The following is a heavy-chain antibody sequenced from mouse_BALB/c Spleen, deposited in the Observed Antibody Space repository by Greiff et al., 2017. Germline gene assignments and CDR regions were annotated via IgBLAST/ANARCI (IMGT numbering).Heavy chain of an antibody. D-gene: IGHD1-1*01. J-gene: IGHJ2*01. CDR3: ARTIYYYGSSYFYFDY. V-gene: IGHV1-84*02. CDR2: IYPGSGNT. CDR1: GYTFTDYY. Sequence: QVQLQQSGPELVKPGASVKISCKASGYTFTDYYINWVKQKPGQGLEWIGWIYPGSGNTKYNEKFKGKATLTVDTSSSTAYMQLSSLTSEDTAVYFCARTIYYYGSSYFYFDYWGQGTTLTVSS.